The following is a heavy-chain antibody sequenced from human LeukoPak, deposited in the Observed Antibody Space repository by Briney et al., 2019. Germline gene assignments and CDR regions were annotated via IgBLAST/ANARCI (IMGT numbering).Heavy chain of an antibody. V-gene: IGHV3-66*01. CDR1: GLTVSNNY. J-gene: IGHJ4*02. Sequence: GGSLRLSCAASGLTVSNNYMSWVRQAPGKGLEWVSIIYSGDSTSYADSVKGRFTISRDNSKNTLYLQMNSLRAEGTAVYYCARDYSGSYSRFDYWGQGTLVTVSS. CDR3: ARDYSGSYSRFDY. CDR2: IYSGDST. D-gene: IGHD1-26*01.